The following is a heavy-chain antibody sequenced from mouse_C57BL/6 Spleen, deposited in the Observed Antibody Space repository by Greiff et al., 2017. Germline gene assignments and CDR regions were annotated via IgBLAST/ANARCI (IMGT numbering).Heavy chain of an antibody. V-gene: IGHV5-4*01. CDR3: ARDDSSGPDY. J-gene: IGHJ2*01. CDR2: ISDGGSYT. CDR1: GFTFSSYA. Sequence: EVKLVESGGGLVKPGGSLKISCAASGFTFSSYAMSWVRQTPEKRLEWVATISDGGSYTYYPDNVKGRFTISRDNATNNLSLQMSHLKSEDTSMYYCARDDSSGPDYWGQGTTLTVSS. D-gene: IGHD3-2*02.